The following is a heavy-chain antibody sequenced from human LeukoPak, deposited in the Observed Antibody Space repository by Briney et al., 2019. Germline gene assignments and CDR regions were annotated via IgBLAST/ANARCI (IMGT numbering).Heavy chain of an antibody. CDR2: ISGSGGST. V-gene: IGHV3-23*01. CDR1: GFTFSSYA. D-gene: IGHD2-2*01. CDR3: AKDLDCSSTSCYPDY. J-gene: IGHJ4*02. Sequence: GGSLRLSCADSGFTFSSYAMSWVRQAPGKGLEWVSAISGSGGSTYYADSVKGRFTISRDSSKNTLYLQMNSLRAEDTAVYYCAKDLDCSSTSCYPDYWGQGTLVTVSS.